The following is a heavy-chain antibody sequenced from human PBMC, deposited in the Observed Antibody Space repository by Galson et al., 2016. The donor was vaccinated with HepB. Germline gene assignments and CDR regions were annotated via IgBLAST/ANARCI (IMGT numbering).Heavy chain of an antibody. CDR2: IYPGHSDT. CDR3: AGATNGNFYWDY. D-gene: IGHD2-8*01. V-gene: IGHV5-51*01. Sequence: QMPGKGLEWMGIIYPGHSDTKYSPSFQGQVAISADKSISTAYLHWSSLRASDTAMYYCAGATNGNFYWDYWGQGILVTVSS. J-gene: IGHJ4*02.